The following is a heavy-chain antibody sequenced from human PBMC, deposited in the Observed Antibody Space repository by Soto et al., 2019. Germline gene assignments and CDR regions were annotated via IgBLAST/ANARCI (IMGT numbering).Heavy chain of an antibody. CDR1: DASIRGYY. V-gene: IGHV4-59*01. J-gene: IGHJ4*02. Sequence: SETLSLTCTVSDASIRGYYWSWIRQPPGKGLEWIGYFHYSGISNYNSSLKSRVTMSLDTSKNQFSLKLSSVSAADTAIYYCARGASNWQYFDYWGQGALVTVSP. D-gene: IGHD4-4*01. CDR3: ARGASNWQYFDY. CDR2: FHYSGIS.